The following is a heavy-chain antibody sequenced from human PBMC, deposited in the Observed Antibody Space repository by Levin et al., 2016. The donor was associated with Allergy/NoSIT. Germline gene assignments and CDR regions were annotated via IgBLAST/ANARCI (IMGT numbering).Heavy chain of an antibody. J-gene: IGHJ4*02. CDR3: TTVVD. V-gene: IGHV3-15*01. Sequence: VRQAPGKGLEWVGRIKTNTDGGTTTYAAPVKGRFTISRDDSKNTVYLQMNSLKTEDTAVYCCTTVVDWGQGTLVTVSS. CDR2: IKTNTDGGTT. D-gene: IGHD6-6*01.